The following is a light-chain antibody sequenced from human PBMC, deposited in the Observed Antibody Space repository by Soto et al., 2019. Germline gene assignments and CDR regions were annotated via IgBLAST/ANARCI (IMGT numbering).Light chain of an antibody. J-gene: IGLJ2*01. CDR1: SEVGSYNR. CDR3: GLYTLSDTVV. CDR2: DVT. Sequence: QSVLTQPPSVSGSPGQSVTISCTGTSEVGSYNRVSWYQQPPGTSPKLLIYDVTKRPLGVSDRFSGSKSGNTASLTISGLQAEDDAVYYCGLYTLSDTVVLGGGTKVTVL. V-gene: IGLV2-18*01.